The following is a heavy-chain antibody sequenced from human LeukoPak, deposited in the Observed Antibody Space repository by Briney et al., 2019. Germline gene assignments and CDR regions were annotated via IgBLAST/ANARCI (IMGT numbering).Heavy chain of an antibody. D-gene: IGHD6-13*01. J-gene: IGHJ6*03. Sequence: GGSLRLSCAASGFTFSSYSMNWVRQAPGKGLEWVSYISSSSSTIYYADSVKGRFTISRDNAKNSLYLQMNSLRAEDTAVYYCAREAQQLVPYYYYYYMDVWGKGTTVTVSS. CDR2: ISSSSSTI. CDR3: AREAQQLVPYYYYYYMDV. V-gene: IGHV3-48*01. CDR1: GFTFSSYS.